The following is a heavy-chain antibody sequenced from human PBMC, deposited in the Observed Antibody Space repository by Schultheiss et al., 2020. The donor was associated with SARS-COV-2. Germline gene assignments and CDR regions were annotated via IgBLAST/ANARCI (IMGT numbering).Heavy chain of an antibody. CDR3: ARESYDFWSGYYRTGPFDY. V-gene: IGHV3-21*01. D-gene: IGHD3-3*01. J-gene: IGHJ4*02. CDR2: ISSSSSYI. Sequence: GGSLRLSCAASGFTFSSYSMNWVRQAPGKGLEWVSSISSSSSYIYYADSVKGRFTISRDNAKNSLYLQMNSLRAEDTAVYYCARESYDFWSGYYRTGPFDYWGQGTRVTVPQ. CDR1: GFTFSSYS.